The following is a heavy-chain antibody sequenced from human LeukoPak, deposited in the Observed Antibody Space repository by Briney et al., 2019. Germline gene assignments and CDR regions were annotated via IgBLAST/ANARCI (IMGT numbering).Heavy chain of an antibody. CDR1: GYTFTSYY. J-gene: IGHJ4*02. D-gene: IGHD6-25*01. CDR2: INSSAGTT. CDR3: AILRSDAAS. V-gene: IGHV1-46*01. Sequence: ASVKVSCKASGYTFTSYYVHWVRQAPGQGLEWMGVINSSAGTTIYAQMFRGRVTMTRDTSTSTVYMELSSLRSEDTAVYFCAILRSDAASWGQGTLVTVSS.